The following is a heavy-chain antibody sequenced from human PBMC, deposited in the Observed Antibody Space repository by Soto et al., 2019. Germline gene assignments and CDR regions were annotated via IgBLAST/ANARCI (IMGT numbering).Heavy chain of an antibody. V-gene: IGHV6-1*01. Sequence: PSQTLSLTCAISGDSVSSNSAAWNWIRQSPSRGLEWLGRTYYRSKWYNDYAVSVKSRITINPDTSKNQFSLQLNSVTPEDTAVYYCARGNCCGDCYAYYYYYMDVWGKGTTVTVSS. CDR1: GDSVSSNSAA. J-gene: IGHJ6*03. CDR3: ARGNCCGDCYAYYYYYMDV. CDR2: TYYRSKWYN. D-gene: IGHD2-21*01.